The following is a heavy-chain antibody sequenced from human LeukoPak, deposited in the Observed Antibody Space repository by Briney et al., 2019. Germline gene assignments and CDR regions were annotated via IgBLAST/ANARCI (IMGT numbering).Heavy chain of an antibody. D-gene: IGHD6-13*01. J-gene: IGHJ5*02. Sequence: SETLSLTCTVSGGSISSSSYYWGWIGQPPGKGLEWLGSIYYSGSTYYNPSLKSRVTISVDTSKNQFSLKLSSVTAADTAVYYCARGAAAGDWFDPWGQGTLVTVSS. CDR2: IYYSGST. CDR3: ARGAAAGDWFDP. V-gene: IGHV4-39*07. CDR1: GGSISSSSYY.